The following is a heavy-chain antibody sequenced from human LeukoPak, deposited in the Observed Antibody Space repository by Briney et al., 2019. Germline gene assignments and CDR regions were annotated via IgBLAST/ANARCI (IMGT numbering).Heavy chain of an antibody. Sequence: SETLSLTCTVSGASITTYNWAWIRQPPGKGLEWIGYIYYSGSTKHNPSLKSRVTISVDTSKKQFSLKVSSVTAADTALYYCARVVAAAAWLDPWGQGILVTVSP. CDR1: GASITTYN. D-gene: IGHD6-13*01. CDR2: IYYSGST. CDR3: ARVVAAAAWLDP. V-gene: IGHV4-59*01. J-gene: IGHJ5*02.